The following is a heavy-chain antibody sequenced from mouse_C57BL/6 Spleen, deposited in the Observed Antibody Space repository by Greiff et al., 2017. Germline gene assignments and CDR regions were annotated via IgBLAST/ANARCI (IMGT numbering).Heavy chain of an antibody. V-gene: IGHV1-39*01. Sequence: QPQQSGPEPVKPGAPVKIFCKASGYSFTDYNMNWVKQSNGKSLEWIGVINPNYGTTSYNQKFKGKATLTVDQSSSTAYMQLNSLTSEDSAVYYCAKWGDSHNAMDYWGQGTSVTVSS. J-gene: IGHJ4*01. D-gene: IGHD6-1*01. CDR3: AKWGDSHNAMDY. CDR1: GYSFTDYN. CDR2: INPNYGTT.